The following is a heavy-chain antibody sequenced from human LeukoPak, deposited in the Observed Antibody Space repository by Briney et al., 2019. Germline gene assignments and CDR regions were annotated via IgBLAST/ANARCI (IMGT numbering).Heavy chain of an antibody. J-gene: IGHJ6*03. Sequence: GGSLRLSCAASGFTFSSYAMHWVRQAPGKGLEWVAVISYDGSNKYYADSVKGRFTISRDNSKNTLYLQMNSLRAEDTAVYYCAKVLWGPGHYYMDVWGKGTTVTVSS. D-gene: IGHD2-21*01. V-gene: IGHV3-30-3*01. CDR3: AKVLWGPGHYYMDV. CDR2: ISYDGSNK. CDR1: GFTFSSYA.